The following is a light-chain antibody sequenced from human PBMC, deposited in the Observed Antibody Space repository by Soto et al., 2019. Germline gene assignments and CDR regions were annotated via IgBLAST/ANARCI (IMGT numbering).Light chain of an antibody. V-gene: IGKV3-20*01. CDR2: GAS. CDR3: QQYGNSPRT. CDR1: QSVSNNY. Sequence: EIVLTQSPGTLSLSPGERATLSCRAGQSVSNNYLAWYKQKPGQAPRLLIYGASSRASGIPDRFIGSGSGTDFTLTITRREPEGFAVYYCQQYGNSPRTFGQGTRREIK. J-gene: IGKJ5*01.